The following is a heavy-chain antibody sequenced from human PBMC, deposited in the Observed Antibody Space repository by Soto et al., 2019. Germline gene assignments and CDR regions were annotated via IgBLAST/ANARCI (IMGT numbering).Heavy chain of an antibody. CDR1: GGTFSGHA. V-gene: IGHV1-69*06. Sequence: QVQLVQSGAEVKKPGSSVKVSCEASGGTFSGHAISWVRQAPGQGPEWMGGLIPLFGTTQHAQNFQGRLTITADKSTSTAYMELTSLRFDDPAIYSCARGPNWGYRFDSWGQGTLVTVSS. D-gene: IGHD7-27*01. J-gene: IGHJ4*02. CDR2: LIPLFGTT. CDR3: ARGPNWGYRFDS.